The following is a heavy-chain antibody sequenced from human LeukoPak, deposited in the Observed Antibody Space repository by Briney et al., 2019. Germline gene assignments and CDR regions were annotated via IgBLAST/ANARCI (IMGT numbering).Heavy chain of an antibody. Sequence: GASLRLSCAASGFTFSNYAMSWVRQAPGKGLEWVSAISGSGGGTYYADSVKGRFTISRDNSKNTLYLQMNSLRAEDTAVYYCAKWGDYDVLTGYYDPDYWGQGTLVTVSS. D-gene: IGHD3-9*01. CDR1: GFTFSNYA. CDR2: ISGSGGGT. CDR3: AKWGDYDVLTGYYDPDY. J-gene: IGHJ4*02. V-gene: IGHV3-23*01.